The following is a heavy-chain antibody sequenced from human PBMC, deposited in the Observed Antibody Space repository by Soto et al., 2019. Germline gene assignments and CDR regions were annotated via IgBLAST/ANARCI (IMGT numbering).Heavy chain of an antibody. V-gene: IGHV3-23*01. J-gene: IGHJ5*01. CDR2: SSGRGGST. CDR1: GFTFRSYA. D-gene: IGHD2-2*01. Sequence: PGGSLRLPCAASGFTFRSYAMSGVGQGPGKGLEGVAASSGRGGSTYYEDSGKRRFTISRATSTTTLYLHMNRMSAEDTAVYSCAKGTLVVVPAAIPPDSWGQGTLVTVSS. CDR3: AKGTLVVVPAAIPPDS.